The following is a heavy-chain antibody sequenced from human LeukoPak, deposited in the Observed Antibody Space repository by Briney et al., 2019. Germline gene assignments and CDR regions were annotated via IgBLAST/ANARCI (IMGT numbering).Heavy chain of an antibody. D-gene: IGHD2-21*02. CDR1: GDPISSYY. CDR3: ASGYCGGACQLGGVDM. J-gene: IGHJ3*02. CDR2: THYSGST. V-gene: IGHV4-59*01. Sequence: SETLSLTCTVSGDPISSYYWSWIRQPPGKGLEYIGYTHYSGSTNYSPSLKSRVTISLDTSGNQFSLKLSSVTAADTAVYYCASGYCGGACQLGGVDMWGQGTMVTVSS.